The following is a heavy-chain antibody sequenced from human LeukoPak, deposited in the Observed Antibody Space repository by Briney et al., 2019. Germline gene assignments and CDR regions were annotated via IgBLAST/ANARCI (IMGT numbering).Heavy chain of an antibody. Sequence: ASVKVSCKASGYTFTGYYMHWVRQAPGQGLEWMGWINPNSGGTNYAQKFQGRVTMTRDTSISTAYMELSRLRSDDTAVYYCARKALGGLINFDYWGQGTLVTVSS. J-gene: IGHJ4*02. CDR1: GYTFTGYY. CDR3: ARKALGGLINFDY. CDR2: INPNSGGT. D-gene: IGHD2-8*01. V-gene: IGHV1-2*02.